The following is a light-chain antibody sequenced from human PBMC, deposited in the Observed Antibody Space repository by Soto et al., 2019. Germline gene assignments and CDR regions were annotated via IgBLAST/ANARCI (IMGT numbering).Light chain of an antibody. J-gene: IGKJ1*01. V-gene: IGKV3-11*01. CDR1: QGVSSY. CDR2: DAS. CDR3: QQRSNGGT. Sequence: EIVLTQSPATLSLSPGERASLSCRASQGVSSYLAWYQQKPGQAPRLLIYDASNRATGIPARFSGSGSGTDFTLTISSLEPEDFAVYYCQQRSNGGTFGQGTKVDIK.